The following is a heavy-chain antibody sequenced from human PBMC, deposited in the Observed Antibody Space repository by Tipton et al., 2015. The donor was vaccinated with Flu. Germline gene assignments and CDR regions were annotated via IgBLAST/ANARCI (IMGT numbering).Heavy chain of an antibody. Sequence: SLRLSCAASGFTFSSYAMSWVRQAPGKGLEWVSAISGSGGSTYYADSVKGRFTISRDNSKNTLYLQMNSLRAEDTAVYYCAKGGTWNQQAEDYWGQGTLVTVSS. CDR2: ISGSGGST. V-gene: IGHV3-23*01. CDR3: AKGGTWNQQAEDY. D-gene: IGHD1-1*01. CDR1: GFTFSSYA. J-gene: IGHJ4*02.